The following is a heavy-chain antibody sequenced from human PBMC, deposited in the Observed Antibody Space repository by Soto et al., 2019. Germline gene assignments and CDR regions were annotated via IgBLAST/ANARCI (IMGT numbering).Heavy chain of an antibody. J-gene: IGHJ4*02. Sequence: GGSLRLSCAASGFTFDDYAMHWLRQATGKGMEWVSGISWNSGSIGYADSVKGRFTISRDNAKNSLYLQMNSLRAEDTALYYCAKQSGSGSYYNVYFDYWGQGTLVTVSS. CDR1: GFTFDDYA. CDR2: ISWNSGSI. D-gene: IGHD3-10*01. V-gene: IGHV3-9*01. CDR3: AKQSGSGSYYNVYFDY.